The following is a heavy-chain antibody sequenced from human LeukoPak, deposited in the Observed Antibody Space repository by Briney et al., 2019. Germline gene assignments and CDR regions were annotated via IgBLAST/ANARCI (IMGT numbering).Heavy chain of an antibody. V-gene: IGHV3-74*01. J-gene: IGHJ4*02. D-gene: IGHD3-9*01. CDR3: ARGSLRYFDV. CDR2: INSDGSST. Sequence: PGGSLRLSCAASGFTFSSYWMHWVRQAPGKGPVWVSRINSDGSSTSYADSVKGRFTISRDNAKNTLYLQMNSLRAEDTAVYCCARGSLRYFDVWGQGTLVTVSS. CDR1: GFTFSSYW.